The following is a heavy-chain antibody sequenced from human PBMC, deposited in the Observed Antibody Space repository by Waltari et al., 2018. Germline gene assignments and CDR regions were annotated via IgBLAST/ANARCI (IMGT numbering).Heavy chain of an antibody. J-gene: IGHJ5*02. CDR1: RFSPRNFG. CDR3: AKDAFGNTYLDH. CDR2: AWFDGVKT. V-gene: IGHV3-30*18. D-gene: IGHD3-10*01. Sequence: QVHSVESGGGVVHPGRSLSLTCPSSRFSPRNFGIHWVRQVPGKGLGWVALAWFDGVKTYYADSVRGRFTISRDNSKNTLYLDIKNLRVDDTAIYYCAKDAFGNTYLDHWGQGTLVTVSS.